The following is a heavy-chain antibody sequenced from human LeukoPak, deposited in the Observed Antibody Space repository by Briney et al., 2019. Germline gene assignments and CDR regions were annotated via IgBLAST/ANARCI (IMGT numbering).Heavy chain of an antibody. Sequence: GESLKISCKGSGYRFTDYWIARVRQMPGKGLEWMGIVYPSNSETRYSPSFQGQVTISADKSISTGYLLWSSLKASDTAMYFCARHRYSGSDTQGFDYWGQGTLVTVSS. J-gene: IGHJ4*02. CDR2: VYPSNSET. CDR1: GYRFTDYW. V-gene: IGHV5-51*01. CDR3: ARHRYSGSDTQGFDY. D-gene: IGHD5-12*01.